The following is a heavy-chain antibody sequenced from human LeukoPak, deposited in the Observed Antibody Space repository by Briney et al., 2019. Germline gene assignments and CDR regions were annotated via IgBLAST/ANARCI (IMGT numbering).Heavy chain of an antibody. CDR3: ARVLGSGTFYYYYGMDV. Sequence: GGSLRLSCAASGFTFSSYWMSWVRQAPGKGLEWVANIKQDGSEKYYVDSVKGRFTISRDNAKNSLYLQMNSLRAEDTAVYYCARVLGSGTFYYYYGMDVWGQGITVTVSS. V-gene: IGHV3-7*01. CDR1: GFTFSSYW. J-gene: IGHJ6*02. D-gene: IGHD3-16*01. CDR2: IKQDGSEK.